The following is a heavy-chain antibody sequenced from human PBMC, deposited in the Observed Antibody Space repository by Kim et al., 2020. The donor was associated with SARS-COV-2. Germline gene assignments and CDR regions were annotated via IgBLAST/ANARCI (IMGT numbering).Heavy chain of an antibody. Sequence: GESLKISCKGSGFLFSDYWIAWVRQMPGKGPGWMGLIFPGDSDTQYSPSFRGQVTFPVDKSTSSAYLQWGSLKASDTAMYYCVRHDSGNYRYFDSWGQRTMVTVSP. V-gene: IGHV5-51*01. J-gene: IGHJ4*02. D-gene: IGHD5-12*01. CDR3: VRHDSGNYRYFDS. CDR2: IFPGDSDT. CDR1: GFLFSDYW.